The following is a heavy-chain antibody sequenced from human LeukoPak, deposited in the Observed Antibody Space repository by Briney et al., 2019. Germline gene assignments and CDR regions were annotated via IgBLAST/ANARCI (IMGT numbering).Heavy chain of an antibody. D-gene: IGHD3-3*01. Sequence: PSETLSLTCTASGGSISSYYWSWIRQPAGKGLEWIGRIYTSGSTNYNPSLKSRVTMSVDTSKNQFSLKLSSVTAADTAVYYCARTIANYDFWSGYYADEYFQHWGQGTLVTVSS. CDR1: GGSISSYY. J-gene: IGHJ1*01. V-gene: IGHV4-4*07. CDR2: IYTSGST. CDR3: ARTIANYDFWSGYYADEYFQH.